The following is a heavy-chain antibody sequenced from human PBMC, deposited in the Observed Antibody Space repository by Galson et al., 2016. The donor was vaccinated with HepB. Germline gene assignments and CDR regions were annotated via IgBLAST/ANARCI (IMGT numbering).Heavy chain of an antibody. CDR3: AKGLAYCSGTSCLSYSDSPGGGMDV. CDR1: EFTFINYA. D-gene: IGHD2-2*01. V-gene: IGHV3-7*01. J-gene: IGHJ6*02. CDR2: INPEGSED. Sequence: SLRLSCAASEFTFINYAMSWVRQAPGKGLEWVANINPEGSEDYYVDSVKGRFTISRDNSKNMLYLQLNSLRVEDTAVYYCAKGLAYCSGTSCLSYSDSPGGGMDVWGQGTTVTVSS.